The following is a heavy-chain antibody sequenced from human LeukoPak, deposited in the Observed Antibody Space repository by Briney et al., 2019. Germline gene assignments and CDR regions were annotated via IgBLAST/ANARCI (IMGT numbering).Heavy chain of an antibody. CDR3: AKDSRHIVVVTAIQSSYFDY. V-gene: IGHV3-21*01. J-gene: IGHJ4*02. CDR1: GFTFSSYS. D-gene: IGHD2-21*02. CDR2: ITSRSSYI. Sequence: GGSLRLSCAASGFTFSSYSMNWVRQAPGKGLEWVSSITSRSSYIYYADPVKGRFTISRDNAKNSLYLQMNSLRAEDTAVYYCAKDSRHIVVVTAIQSSYFDYWGQGTLVTVSS.